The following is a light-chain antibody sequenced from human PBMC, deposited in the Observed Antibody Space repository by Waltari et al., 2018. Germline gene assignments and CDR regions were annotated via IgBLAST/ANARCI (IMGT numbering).Light chain of an antibody. V-gene: IGKV1-5*03. Sequence: DIQMTQSPSTLSASVGDRVTITCRASQCISSWLAWYQQKPGKAPKLLIYKASTLGRGIPSRFSGSGSGTEFTLTISSLQPDDFATYYCQQYNTNSPWTFGQGTKVEIK. J-gene: IGKJ1*01. CDR2: KAS. CDR3: QQYNTNSPWT. CDR1: QCISSW.